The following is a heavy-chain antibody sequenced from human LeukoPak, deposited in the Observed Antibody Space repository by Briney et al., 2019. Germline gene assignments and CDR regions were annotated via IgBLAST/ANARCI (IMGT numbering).Heavy chain of an antibody. D-gene: IGHD2-15*01. CDR1: GFTFSSYA. Sequence: GGSLRLSCAASGFTFSSYAMSWVRQAPGKGPQWVSVISGSGGITYYADSVKGRFAISRDNSKNTLYLQMNSLRAEDTALYYCAKGGYCSGGTCYPMDVWGQGTTVTVSS. CDR3: AKGGYCSGGTCYPMDV. J-gene: IGHJ6*02. V-gene: IGHV3-23*01. CDR2: ISGSGGIT.